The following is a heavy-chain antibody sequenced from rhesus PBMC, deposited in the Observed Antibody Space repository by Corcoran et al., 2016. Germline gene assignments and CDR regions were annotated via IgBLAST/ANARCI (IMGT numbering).Heavy chain of an antibody. CDR2: IYGSSGST. J-gene: IGHJ5-1*01. D-gene: IGHD2-21*01. CDR3: ARSCTGSGCFNRFDV. V-gene: IGHV4-76*01. CDR1: GGSISSGYD. Sequence: QVQLQESGPGVVKPSETLSLTCAVSGGSISSGYDWSWIRQPPGKGLEWIGYIYGSSGSTNYNPTLKNRVTISKDASKNQFSLKLSSVTAADTAVYYCARSCTGSGCFNRFDVWGPGVLVTVSS.